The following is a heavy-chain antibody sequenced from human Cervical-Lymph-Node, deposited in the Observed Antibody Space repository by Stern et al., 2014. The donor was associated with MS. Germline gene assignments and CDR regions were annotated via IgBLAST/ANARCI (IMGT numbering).Heavy chain of an antibody. J-gene: IGHJ5*02. CDR3: ARHTSTWNEAIEDRFAP. CDR1: GYSFTDHW. CDR2: IDPRDSDV. V-gene: IGHV5-10-1*03. D-gene: IGHD1-1*01. Sequence: EVQLVESGAAVKKPGESLRISCKGSGYSFTDHWITWVRQMPGKGLEWMGRIDPRDSDVYYSPSFEGHVTISLDKSISTASVQWSSLKAADTAIYYCARHTSTWNEAIEDRFAPWGQGTLVTVSS.